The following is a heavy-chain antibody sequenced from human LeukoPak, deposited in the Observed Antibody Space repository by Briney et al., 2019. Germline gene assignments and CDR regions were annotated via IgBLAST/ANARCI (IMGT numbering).Heavy chain of an antibody. D-gene: IGHD1-26*01. Sequence: PGGSLRLSCAASGFTFSNAWMNWVRQAPGKGREWVGRIRSKTDGGTIEYAAPVKGRFTISRHDSKNTLYLQMNSLKSGDTAVYYCTTGILGALDYWGQGTLVRVSS. CDR1: GFTFSNAW. V-gene: IGHV3-15*01. J-gene: IGHJ4*02. CDR3: TTGILGALDY. CDR2: IRSKTDGGTI.